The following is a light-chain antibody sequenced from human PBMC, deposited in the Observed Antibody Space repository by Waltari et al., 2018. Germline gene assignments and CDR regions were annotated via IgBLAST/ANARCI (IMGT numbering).Light chain of an antibody. CDR3: QAWDSSTASRV. CDR1: KLGDKY. Sequence: SYELTQPPSVSVSPGQTASITCPGAKLGDKYACWYQQKPGQSPVLVIYQDSKRPSGIPERFSGSNSGNTATLTISGTQAMDEADYYCQAWDSSTASRVFGTGTKVTVL. CDR2: QDS. J-gene: IGLJ1*01. V-gene: IGLV3-1*01.